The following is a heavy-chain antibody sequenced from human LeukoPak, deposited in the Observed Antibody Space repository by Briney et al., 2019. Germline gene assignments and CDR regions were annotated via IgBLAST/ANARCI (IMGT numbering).Heavy chain of an antibody. CDR2: VRTRTNRYAT. J-gene: IGHJ6*02. CDR3: TRLDYGMDV. CDR1: GFTFSVSA. Sequence: GGSLRLSCRASGFTFSVSAIHWVRQTSGRGPEWVGRVRTRTNRYATVYAPSVRGRFRITRDDSTSTAYLQMNNLEPEDTARYHCTRLDYGMDVRGQGTTVIVSS. V-gene: IGHV3-73*01.